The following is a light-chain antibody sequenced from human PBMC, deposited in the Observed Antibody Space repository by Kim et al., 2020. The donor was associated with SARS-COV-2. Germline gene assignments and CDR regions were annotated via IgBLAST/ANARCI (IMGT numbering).Light chain of an antibody. CDR2: GAS. CDR1: QSVSSN. V-gene: IGKV3-15*01. Sequence: SVSPGERAPLSCRASQSVSSNVAWYQQKPGQAPRLLIYGASTRATGIPARFSGSGSGTEFTLTISSLQSEDFAVYYCQQYNNWWTFGQGTKVDIK. CDR3: QQYNNWWT. J-gene: IGKJ1*01.